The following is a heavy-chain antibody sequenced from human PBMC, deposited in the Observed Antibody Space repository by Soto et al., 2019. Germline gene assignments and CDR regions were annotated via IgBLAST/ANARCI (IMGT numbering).Heavy chain of an antibody. J-gene: IGHJ6*02. Sequence: SETLSLTCTVSGGSISGYCWSWVRQPAGKGLEWVGRIYSDGTTNYSPSLKSRVTMSLDTSKNQFSLNMNSVTAADTAVSYCSRVGCSNSRCYTRGMDVWGQWNTVTVS. D-gene: IGHD2-2*02. CDR3: SRVGCSNSRCYTRGMDV. CDR1: GGSISGYC. V-gene: IGHV4-4*07. CDR2: IYSDGTT.